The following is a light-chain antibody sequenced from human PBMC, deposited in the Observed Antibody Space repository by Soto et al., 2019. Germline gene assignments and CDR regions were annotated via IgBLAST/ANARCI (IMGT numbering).Light chain of an antibody. Sequence: DIQMTQSPSSLSASVGDRVTITCRASQSISSYLNWYQQKPGKAPKLLIYAASSLQSGVPSRFSGSGSGTDFNLPISSLQPEDFATYYCQQSYSTPITFGPGTKVDIK. J-gene: IGKJ3*01. CDR2: AAS. CDR1: QSISSY. CDR3: QQSYSTPIT. V-gene: IGKV1-39*01.